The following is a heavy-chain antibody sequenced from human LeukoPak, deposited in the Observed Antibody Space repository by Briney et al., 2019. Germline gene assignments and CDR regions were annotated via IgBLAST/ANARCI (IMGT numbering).Heavy chain of an antibody. D-gene: IGHD2-2*01. CDR2: IYASGST. J-gene: IGHJ4*02. CDR3: ARAGLVPFDY. V-gene: IGHV4-4*07. Sequence: SETLSLTCTVSGVSISSYYWSWIRQPTGRGLQWIGRIYASGSTNYNPSLKSRVTMSVDTSKNQFSLKLSSVTAADTAVYYCARAGLVPFDYGGQGTLVTVSS. CDR1: GVSISSYY.